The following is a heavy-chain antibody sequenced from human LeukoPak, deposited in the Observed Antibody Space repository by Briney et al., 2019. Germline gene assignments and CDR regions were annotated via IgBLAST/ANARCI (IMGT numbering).Heavy chain of an antibody. J-gene: IGHJ4*02. CDR3: ARDMIVPGRVEY. V-gene: IGHV3-21*01. D-gene: IGHD3-22*01. Sequence: PGGSLRLSCAASGFTFSSYSMNWVRQAPGKGLEWVSSISSSSYIYYADSVKGRFTISRDNAKTSLYLQMNSLRAEDTAVYYCARDMIVPGRVEYWGQGTLVTVSS. CDR1: GFTFSSYS. CDR2: ISSSSYI.